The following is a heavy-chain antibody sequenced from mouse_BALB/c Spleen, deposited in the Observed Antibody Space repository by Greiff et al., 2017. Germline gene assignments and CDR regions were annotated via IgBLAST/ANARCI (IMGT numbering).Heavy chain of an antibody. CDR1: GFDFSRYW. D-gene: IGHD1-1*01. CDR3: ARLDYYGSSFYYAMDY. J-gene: IGHJ4*01. Sequence: EVKLMESGGGLVQPGGSLKLSCAASGFDFSRYWMSWVRQAPGKGLEWIGEINPDSSTINYTPSLKDKFIISRDNAKNTLYLQMSKVRSEDTALYYCARLDYYGSSFYYAMDYWGQGTSVTVSS. V-gene: IGHV4-1*02. CDR2: INPDSSTI.